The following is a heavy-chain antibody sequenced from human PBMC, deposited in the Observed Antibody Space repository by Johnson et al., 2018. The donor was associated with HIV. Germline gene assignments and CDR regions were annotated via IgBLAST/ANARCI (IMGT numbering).Heavy chain of an antibody. CDR1: GFTVSSNY. D-gene: IGHD5-12*01. V-gene: IGHV3-66*02. Sequence: VQLVESGGGLVQPGGSLRLSCAASGFTVSSNYMSWVRQAPGKGLEWVSVIYSGGSTYYADSVKGRFTISRDHSENTLYLQMNSLRAEDTAVYYCAKCRGLGARGAFDIWGQGTMVTVSS. CDR3: AKCRGLGARGAFDI. J-gene: IGHJ3*02. CDR2: IYSGGST.